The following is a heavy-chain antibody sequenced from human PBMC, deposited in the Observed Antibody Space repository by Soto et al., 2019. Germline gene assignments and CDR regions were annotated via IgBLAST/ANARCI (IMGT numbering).Heavy chain of an antibody. CDR1: GFIFSSYA. D-gene: IGHD3-3*01. V-gene: IGHV3-23*01. Sequence: EVQLLESGGGLVQPGGSLRLPCAAAGFIFSSYAMSWVRQAPGKGLEWVSAMSGSGDNAYYADSVKGRFTIARGNSKNLLTLQMKSLRAEDTAIYYCARFFAAGTRGYLDSWGQGTLVTVSS. CDR2: MSGSGDNA. J-gene: IGHJ4*02. CDR3: ARFFAAGTRGYLDS.